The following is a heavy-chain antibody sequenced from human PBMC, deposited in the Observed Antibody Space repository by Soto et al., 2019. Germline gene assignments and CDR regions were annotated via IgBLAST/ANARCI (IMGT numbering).Heavy chain of an antibody. CDR2: IIPIFGTA. D-gene: IGHD4-17*01. CDR3: AREAVTTGYYYYYGMDV. V-gene: IGHV1-69*13. Sequence: SVKVSCKASGGTFSSYAISWVRQAPGQGLEWMGGIIPIFGTANYAQKFQGRVTITADESTSTAYMELSSLRSEDTAVYYCAREAVTTGYYYYYGMDVWGQGTTVTVS. CDR1: GGTFSSYA. J-gene: IGHJ6*02.